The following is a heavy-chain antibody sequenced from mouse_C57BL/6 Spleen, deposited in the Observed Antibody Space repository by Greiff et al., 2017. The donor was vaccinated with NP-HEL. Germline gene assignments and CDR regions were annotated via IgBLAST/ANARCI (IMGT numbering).Heavy chain of an antibody. D-gene: IGHD2-2*01. CDR3: ARGGYDFDY. V-gene: IGHV3-6*01. CDR1: GYSITSGYY. J-gene: IGHJ2*01. CDR2: ISYDGSN. Sequence: DVKLVESGPGLVKPSQSLSLTCSVTGYSITSGYYWNWIRQFPGNKLEWMGYISYDGSNNYNPSLKNRISITRDTSKNQFFLKLNSVTTEDTATYYCARGGYDFDYWGQGTTLTVSS.